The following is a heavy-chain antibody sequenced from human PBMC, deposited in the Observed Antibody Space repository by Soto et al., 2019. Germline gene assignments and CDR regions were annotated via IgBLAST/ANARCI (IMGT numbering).Heavy chain of an antibody. Sequence: QVQLQESGTGLVKPSETLSLTCTVSGGSISSGGYYWSWIRQHPGKGLEWFGYIYHSGGTYYNPSLESRLTISVDTSKNQFSLKLSSVTAADTAVYYCARSGNCRGGSCYSDNWFDPWGQGTLVTVSS. V-gene: IGHV4-31*03. CDR1: GGSISSGGYY. CDR3: ARSGNCRGGSCYSDNWFDP. D-gene: IGHD2-15*01. J-gene: IGHJ5*02. CDR2: IYHSGGT.